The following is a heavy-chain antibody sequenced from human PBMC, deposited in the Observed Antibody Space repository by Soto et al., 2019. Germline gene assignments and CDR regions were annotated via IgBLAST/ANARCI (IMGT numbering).Heavy chain of an antibody. CDR3: ARSPLIAAADNYPIFDY. Sequence: ASVKVSCKASGYTFTGYYMHWVRQAPGQGLEWMGWINPNSGGTNYAQKFQGWVTMTRDTSISTAYMELSRLRSDDTAVYYCARSPLIAAADNYPIFDYWGQGTLVTVSS. V-gene: IGHV1-2*04. D-gene: IGHD6-13*01. J-gene: IGHJ4*02. CDR1: GYTFTGYY. CDR2: INPNSGGT.